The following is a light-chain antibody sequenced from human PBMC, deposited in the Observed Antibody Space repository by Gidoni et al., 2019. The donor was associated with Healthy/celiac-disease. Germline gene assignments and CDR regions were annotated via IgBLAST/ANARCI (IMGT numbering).Light chain of an antibody. CDR2: GAS. CDR1: QSVSSN. CDR3: QQFYT. J-gene: IGKJ2*01. V-gene: IGKV3-15*01. Sequence: EIAMTQSPATLPASPGERATLACTANQSVSSNLAWYQQKPGQAPRLLIYGASTRATGIPARFSGSESGTEFTLTISSLQSEDFAVYYCQQFYTFGQGTKLEIK.